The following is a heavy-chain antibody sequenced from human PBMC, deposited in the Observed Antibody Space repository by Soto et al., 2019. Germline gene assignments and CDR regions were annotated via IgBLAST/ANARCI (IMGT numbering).Heavy chain of an antibody. V-gene: IGHV1-3*01. Sequence: ASVKVSCKASGYTFTSYAMHWVRQAPGQRLEWMGWINAGNGNTKYSQKFQGRVTITRDTSASTAYMELSSLRSEDTAVYYCARGQGRIVASGAVTGTRYYFDYWGQGTLVTVSS. CDR2: INAGNGNT. J-gene: IGHJ4*02. D-gene: IGHD6-19*01. CDR1: GYTFTSYA. CDR3: ARGQGRIVASGAVTGTRYYFDY.